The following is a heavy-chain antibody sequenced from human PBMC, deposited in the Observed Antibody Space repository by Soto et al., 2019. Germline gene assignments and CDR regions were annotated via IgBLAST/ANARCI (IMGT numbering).Heavy chain of an antibody. CDR1: GGSISSGGYY. J-gene: IGHJ6*02. V-gene: IGHV4-31*03. CDR3: ARSSWREESILAGYLDYYYYYGMDV. CDR2: IYYSGST. Sequence: PSETLSLTCTVSGGSISSGGYYWSWIRQHPGKGLEWIGYIYYSGSTYYNPSLKSRVTISVDTSKNQFSLKLSSVTAADTAVYYCARSSWREESILAGYLDYYYYYGMDVWGQGTTVTVSS. D-gene: IGHD3-9*01.